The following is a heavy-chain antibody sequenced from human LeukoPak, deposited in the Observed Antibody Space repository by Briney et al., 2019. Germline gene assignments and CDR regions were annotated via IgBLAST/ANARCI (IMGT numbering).Heavy chain of an antibody. CDR1: GGSISSHY. CDR2: IYYSGST. CDR3: ARDPSGWSSRWGTEFDAFDI. D-gene: IGHD6-13*01. Sequence: SETLSLTCTVSGGSISSHYWSWIRQPPGKGLEWIGYIYYSGSTNYNPSLKSRVTVSVDTSKNQFSLKLSSVTAADTAVYYCARDPSGWSSRWGTEFDAFDIWGQGTMVTVSS. J-gene: IGHJ3*02. V-gene: IGHV4-59*11.